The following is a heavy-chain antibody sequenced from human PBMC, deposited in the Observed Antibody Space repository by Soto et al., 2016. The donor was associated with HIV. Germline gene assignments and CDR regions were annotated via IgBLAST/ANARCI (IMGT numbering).Heavy chain of an antibody. CDR1: GGPISQYY. V-gene: IGHV4-59*01. J-gene: IGHJ5*02. D-gene: IGHD5-12*01. Sequence: VQLLQSGPGLVKPSETLSLNCTISGGPISQYYWNWIRQSPGKKMEWLGYVYYSGGLSYNPSFKSRLSMSMDTSKAQFSLRLTSLTAADTAVYYCAGYKITPGENWLDPWGQGTRVTVSS. CDR2: VYYSGGL. CDR3: AGYKITPGENWLDP.